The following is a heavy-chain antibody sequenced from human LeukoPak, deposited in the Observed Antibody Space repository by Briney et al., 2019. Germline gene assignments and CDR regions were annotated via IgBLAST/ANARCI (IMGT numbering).Heavy chain of an antibody. J-gene: IGHJ4*02. Sequence: PGASLRLSCAASGFTVSTNYMSWVRQAPGKGLEWVSVIYSGGSTNYADSVKGRFTISRDNPNNTLYLQMNSLRAEDTAVYYCAREPPTSGSYFSAASPAEPFDYWGQGTLVTVSS. CDR1: GFTVSTNY. D-gene: IGHD1-26*01. CDR3: AREPPTSGSYFSAASPAEPFDY. CDR2: IYSGGST. V-gene: IGHV3-66*01.